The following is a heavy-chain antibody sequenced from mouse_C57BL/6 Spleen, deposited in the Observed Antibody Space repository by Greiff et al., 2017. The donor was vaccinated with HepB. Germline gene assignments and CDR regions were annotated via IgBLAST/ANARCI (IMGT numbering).Heavy chain of an antibody. CDR2: IVPSDSYT. CDR3: ARVELRRGNYFDY. V-gene: IGHV1-59*01. Sequence: VQLQQPGAELVGPGTSVKLSCKASGYTFTSNWMHWVKQRPGQGLEWIGVIVPSDSYTNYNQKFKGKATLTVDTSSSTAYMQLSSLTSEDSAVYYCARVELRRGNYFDYWGQGTTLTVSS. CDR1: GYTFTSNW. J-gene: IGHJ2*01. D-gene: IGHD2-4*01.